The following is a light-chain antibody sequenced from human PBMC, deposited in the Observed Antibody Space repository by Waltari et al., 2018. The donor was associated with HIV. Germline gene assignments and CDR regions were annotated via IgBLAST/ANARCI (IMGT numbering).Light chain of an antibody. Sequence: SYELTQPPSVSVSPGQTARITCSGDILPKQYASWYQKKPGQAPVLVINKDTERPSGIPARFSGSSSGTTVTLTISGVRAEDEADYYCQSADSSGTYRVFGGGTALTVL. CDR2: KDT. V-gene: IGLV3-25*03. CDR1: ILPKQY. J-gene: IGLJ2*01. CDR3: QSADSSGTYRV.